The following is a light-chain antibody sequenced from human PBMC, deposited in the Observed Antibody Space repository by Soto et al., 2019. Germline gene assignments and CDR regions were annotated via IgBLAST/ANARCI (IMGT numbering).Light chain of an antibody. V-gene: IGKV3-20*01. CDR2: GAS. CDR3: QQYGSSGT. CDR1: QNISRS. J-gene: IGKJ1*01. Sequence: EIVMTQSPVTLSVSPGERATLSCRASQNISRSLAWYQQKPGQALRLLIYGASNRATGIPDRFTGSGSGTDFTLTISRLEPEDFAVYYCQQYGSSGTFGQGTKVDI.